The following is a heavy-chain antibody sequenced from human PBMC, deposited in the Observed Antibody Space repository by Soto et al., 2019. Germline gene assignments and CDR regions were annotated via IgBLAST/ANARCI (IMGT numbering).Heavy chain of an antibody. J-gene: IGHJ5*02. D-gene: IGHD6-6*01. CDR1: GYTFTSYY. Sequence: QVQLVQSGAEVKKPGASVKVSCKASGYTFTSYYMHWVRQAPGQGLEWMGIINPSGGSTSYAQKFQGRVTMTRDTYTSTVYMELSSLRSEDTAVYYCARDRPHIGAARRVNWFDPWGQGTLVTVSS. CDR3: ARDRPHIGAARRVNWFDP. V-gene: IGHV1-46*01. CDR2: INPSGGST.